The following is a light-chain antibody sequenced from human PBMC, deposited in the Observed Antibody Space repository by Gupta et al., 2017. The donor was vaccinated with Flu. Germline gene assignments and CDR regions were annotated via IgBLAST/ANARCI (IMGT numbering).Light chain of an antibody. Sequence: DIQLTQSPSSLSASVGDRVTITCQARQPITNYLNWYQQKPGRAPKLLIHDASNLATGVPSKFSGSGSGTHFTLTISILHPEDIGTYYCQQDEHLLITFGQGTRVEIK. J-gene: IGKJ5*01. CDR2: DAS. V-gene: IGKV1-33*01. CDR3: QQDEHLLIT. CDR1: QPITNY.